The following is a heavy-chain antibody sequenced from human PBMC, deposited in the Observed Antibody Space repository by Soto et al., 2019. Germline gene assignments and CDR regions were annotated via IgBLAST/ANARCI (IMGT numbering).Heavy chain of an antibody. Sequence: SRPKRVNTTQTLTLTCTFAGCSLSTRGMCVSWIRQPPGKALEWLALIDWDDDKYYSTSLKTRLTISKDTSKNQVVLTMTNMDPVDTATYYCARTIKGAPYYYYGMDVWGQGTTVTVSS. J-gene: IGHJ6*02. CDR2: IDWDDDK. CDR3: ARTIKGAPYYYYGMDV. V-gene: IGHV2-70*01. CDR1: GCSLSTRGMC.